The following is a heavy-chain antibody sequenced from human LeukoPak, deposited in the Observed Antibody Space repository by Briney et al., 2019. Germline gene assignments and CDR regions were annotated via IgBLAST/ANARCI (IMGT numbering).Heavy chain of an antibody. J-gene: IGHJ5*02. CDR1: GYSISSGYY. Sequence: SETLSLTCTVSGYSISSGYYWGWIRQPPGKGLEWIGSIYHSGSNYYNPSLKSRVTISVDTSKNQFSLKLSSVTAADTAVYYCARDGYSYGGWFDPWGQGTLVTVSS. D-gene: IGHD5-18*01. V-gene: IGHV4-38-2*02. CDR3: ARDGYSYGGWFDP. CDR2: IYHSGSN.